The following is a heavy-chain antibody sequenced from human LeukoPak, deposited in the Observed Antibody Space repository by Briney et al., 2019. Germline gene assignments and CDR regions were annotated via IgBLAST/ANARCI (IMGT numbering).Heavy chain of an antibody. V-gene: IGHV3-7*05. CDR3: ARGSGLAF. CDR2: INQDGSEK. D-gene: IGHD3-3*01. J-gene: IGHJ4*02. Sequence: GGSLRLSCAASGFTFSSFAMNWVRQAPGKGLEWVANINQDGSEKYYVDSVKGRFTISRDNARNSLFLQMNSLRAEDTAVYYCARGSGLAFWGQGTLVTVSS. CDR1: GFTFSSFA.